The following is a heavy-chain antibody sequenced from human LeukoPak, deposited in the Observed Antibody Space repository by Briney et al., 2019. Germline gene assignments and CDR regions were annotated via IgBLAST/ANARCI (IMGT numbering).Heavy chain of an antibody. CDR3: ASEGPWGGYDILTGYDDYYYYGMDV. J-gene: IGHJ6*02. CDR1: GGSISSYY. CDR2: IYTSGST. Sequence: SETLSLTCTVSGGSISSYYWSWFRQPAGKGLEWIGRIYTSGSTNYNPSLKSRVTMSVDTSKNQFSLKLSSVTAADTAVYYCASEGPWGGYDILTGYDDYYYYGMDVWGQGTTVTVSS. D-gene: IGHD3-9*01. V-gene: IGHV4-4*07.